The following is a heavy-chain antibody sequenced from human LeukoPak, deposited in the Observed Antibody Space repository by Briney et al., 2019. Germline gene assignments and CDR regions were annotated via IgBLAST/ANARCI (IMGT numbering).Heavy chain of an antibody. J-gene: IGHJ4*02. V-gene: IGHV3-23*01. CDR2: ISGSGGST. CDR1: GFTFSNYA. Sequence: GGSLRLSCAASGFTFSNYAISWVRQTPGKGLEWVSAISGSGGSTYYADSVKGRFTISRDNSKNTLYLQMNSLRAEDTAVYYCAKDITLYYFDYWGQGTLVTVSS. CDR3: AKDITLYYFDY.